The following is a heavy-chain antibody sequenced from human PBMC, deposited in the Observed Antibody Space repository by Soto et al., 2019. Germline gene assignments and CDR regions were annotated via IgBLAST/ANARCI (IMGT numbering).Heavy chain of an antibody. CDR3: ARDHRTLLWFGESYKDYYYYGMDV. CDR2: ISSSSTI. V-gene: IGHV3-48*02. CDR1: GFTFSSYS. D-gene: IGHD3-10*01. J-gene: IGHJ6*02. Sequence: GGSLRLSCAASGFTFSSYSMNWVRQAPGKGLEWVSYISSSSTIYYADSVKGRFTISRDNAKNSLYLQMNSLRDEDTAVYYCARDHRTLLWFGESYKDYYYYGMDVWGQGTTVTVSS.